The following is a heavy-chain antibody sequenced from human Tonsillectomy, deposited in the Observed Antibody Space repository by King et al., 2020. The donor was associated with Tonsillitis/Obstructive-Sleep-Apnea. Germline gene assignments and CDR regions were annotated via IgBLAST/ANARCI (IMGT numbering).Heavy chain of an antibody. CDR3: ARGRFWSGSDYMDV. CDR2: INHSGST. V-gene: IGHV4-34*01. CDR1: GGSFSGYY. D-gene: IGHD3-3*01. Sequence: QVQLQQWGAGLLKPSETLSLTCAVYGGSFSGYYWSWIRQPPGKGLEWIGEINHSGSTNYNPSLKSRVTISVDTSKNQFSLKLSSVTAADTAVYYCARGRFWSGSDYMDVWGKGTTVTVSS. J-gene: IGHJ6*03.